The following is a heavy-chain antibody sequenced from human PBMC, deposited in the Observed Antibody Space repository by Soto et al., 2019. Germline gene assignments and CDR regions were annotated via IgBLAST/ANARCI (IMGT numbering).Heavy chain of an antibody. CDR3: TRAVEGYYDSSGYYYIDY. CDR1: GFTFGDYA. J-gene: IGHJ4*02. CDR2: IRSKAYGGTT. D-gene: IGHD3-22*01. Sequence: GVLRLSCTASGFTFGDYAMSWVRQAPGKGLEWVGFIRSKAYGGTTEYAASVKGRFTISRDDSKSIAYLQMNSLKTEDTAVYYCTRAVEGYYDSSGYYYIDYWGQGTLVTVSS. V-gene: IGHV3-49*04.